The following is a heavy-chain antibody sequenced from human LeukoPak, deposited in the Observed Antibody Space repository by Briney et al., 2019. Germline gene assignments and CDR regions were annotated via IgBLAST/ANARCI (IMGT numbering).Heavy chain of an antibody. J-gene: IGHJ4*02. Sequence: PGRSLRLSCAASGFKYDDHAMHWVRQAPGKGLEWVSGITWNSGRIGYADSVKGRFTISRDNAKNSLYLQVNSLREEDTALYYCAKDRTAYSYGSIDHWGQGNLVTVSS. V-gene: IGHV3-9*01. D-gene: IGHD5-18*01. CDR1: GFKYDDHA. CDR3: AKDRTAYSYGSIDH. CDR2: ITWNSGRI.